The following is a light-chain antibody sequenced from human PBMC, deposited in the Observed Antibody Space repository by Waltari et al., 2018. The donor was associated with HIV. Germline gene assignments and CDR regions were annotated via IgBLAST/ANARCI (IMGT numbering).Light chain of an antibody. CDR2: DDT. V-gene: IGLV3-21*02. CDR3: QVWDSSANGV. J-gene: IGLJ2*01. Sequence: SYVLTQPPSVSVAPGQTARITCGGNNIGSTTVHWYQQRPGQAPVLVVFDDTDRPSGIPERFSGSSSGNTATLTISRVEAGHEADYYCQVWDSSANGVFGGGTKLTVL. CDR1: NIGSTT.